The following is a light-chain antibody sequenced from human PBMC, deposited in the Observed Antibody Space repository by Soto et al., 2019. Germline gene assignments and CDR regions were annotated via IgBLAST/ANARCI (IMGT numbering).Light chain of an antibody. J-gene: IGLJ1*01. V-gene: IGLV2-8*01. CDR1: TSDVGGYNF. CDR2: EAT. CDR3: SAFAGCEGYV. Sequence: QSALAQPPSASGSPGQSVAISCTGTTSDVGGYNFVSWYQQHPGKAPKLIIYEATKRPSGVPDRFSGAWSGNTASLIVSGLQAEDEADYYCSAFAGCEGYVFGSGTKLTVL.